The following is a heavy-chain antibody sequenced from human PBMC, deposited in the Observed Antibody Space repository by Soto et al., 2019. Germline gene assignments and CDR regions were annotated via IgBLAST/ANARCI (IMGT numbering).Heavy chain of an antibody. J-gene: IGHJ4*02. CDR2: IVPIFGTA. D-gene: IGHD5-18*01. Sequence: ASVKVSCKASGGTFSSYAISWVRQAPGQGLEWMGGIVPIFGTANYAQKFQGRVTITADESTSTAYMELSSLRSEDTAVYYCARGFGYSYGCDYWGQGTLVTVSS. CDR1: GGTFSSYA. CDR3: ARGFGYSYGCDY. V-gene: IGHV1-69*13.